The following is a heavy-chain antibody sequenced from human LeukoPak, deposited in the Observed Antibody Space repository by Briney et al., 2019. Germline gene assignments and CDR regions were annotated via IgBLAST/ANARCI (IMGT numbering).Heavy chain of an antibody. Sequence: ASVKVSCKASGYTFTGYYMHWVRQAPGQGLEWMGWINPNSGGTNYAQKFQGRVTMTRDTSISTAYMELSRLRSDDTAVYYCAREGSDSSGYYYFDYWGQGTLVTVSS. CDR1: GYTFTGYY. V-gene: IGHV1-2*02. CDR2: INPNSGGT. J-gene: IGHJ4*02. CDR3: AREGSDSSGYYYFDY. D-gene: IGHD3-22*01.